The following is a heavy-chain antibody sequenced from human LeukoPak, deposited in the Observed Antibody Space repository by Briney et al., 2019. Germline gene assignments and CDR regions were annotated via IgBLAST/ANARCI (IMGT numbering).Heavy chain of an antibody. CDR3: ARDRWEGDH. Sequence: GGSLRLSCAASRFAFTNAWVTWVRQAPGKGLEWLGHIRNEIDGGSTVYAAPVKGRFTTSRDDSKNISYLQMNSLKIEDTAVYYCARDRWEGDHWGQGTLVTVSS. V-gene: IGHV3-15*01. D-gene: IGHD1-26*01. J-gene: IGHJ4*02. CDR1: RFAFTNAW. CDR2: IRNEIDGGST.